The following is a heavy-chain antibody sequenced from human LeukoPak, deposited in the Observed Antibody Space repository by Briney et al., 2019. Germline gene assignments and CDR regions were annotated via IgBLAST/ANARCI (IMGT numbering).Heavy chain of an antibody. J-gene: IGHJ6*02. CDR2: ISGSGGST. V-gene: IGHV3-23*01. Sequence: GGSLRLSCAASGFTFSSYAMSWVRQAPGKGLEWVSAISGSGGSTYYADSVKGRFTISRDNSKNTLYLQMNSLRAEDTAVYYCARTPRGDYYDSSGSAYYYYYYGMDVWGQGTRSPSP. D-gene: IGHD3-22*01. CDR1: GFTFSSYA. CDR3: ARTPRGDYYDSSGSAYYYYYYGMDV.